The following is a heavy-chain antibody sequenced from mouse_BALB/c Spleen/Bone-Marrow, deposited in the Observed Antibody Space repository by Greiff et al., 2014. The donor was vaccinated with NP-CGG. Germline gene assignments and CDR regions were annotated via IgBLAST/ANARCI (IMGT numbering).Heavy chain of an antibody. Sequence: EVHLEQSGGGLVQPGGSMKLSCAASGFTFSDTWLDWVSQTPEKGLEWVAEISTKVDDYETYYAESVKGRFTISRDDSISSVYLQMNSLRAEDTGIYYCTPHPFDYWGQGTTLTVSS. J-gene: IGHJ2*01. V-gene: IGHV6-6*01. CDR3: TPHPFDY. CDR2: ISTKVDDYET. CDR1: GFTFSDTW.